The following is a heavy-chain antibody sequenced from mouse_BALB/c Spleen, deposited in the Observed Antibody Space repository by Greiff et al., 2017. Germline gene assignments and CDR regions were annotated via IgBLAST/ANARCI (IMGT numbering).Heavy chain of an antibody. J-gene: IGHJ3*01. CDR2: IWAGGST. Sequence: VQLMESGPGLVAPSQSLSITCTVSGFSLTSYGVHWVRQPPGKGLEWLGVIWAGGSTNYNSALMSRLSISKDNSKSQVFLKMNSLQTDDTAMYYCERGYYGYDRGFAYWGQGTLVTVAA. CDR3: ERGYYGYDRGFAY. D-gene: IGHD2-2*01. CDR1: GFSLTSYG. V-gene: IGHV2-9*02.